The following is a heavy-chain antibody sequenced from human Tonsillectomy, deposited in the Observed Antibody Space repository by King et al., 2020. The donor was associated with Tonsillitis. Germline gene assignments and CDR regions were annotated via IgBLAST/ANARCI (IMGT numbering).Heavy chain of an antibody. CDR3: AKGGSGWYGGLDY. J-gene: IGHJ4*02. CDR1: GFTFSSFA. V-gene: IGHV3-23*04. Sequence: VQLVESGGGLVQPGGSLRLSCAASGFTFSSFAMNWVRQAPGKGLEWGSTISGSGGTTYHADSVKGRFTISRDNAKNTLYLQMDSLRAEDTAVYYCAKGGSGWYGGLDYWGQGTLVTVSS. CDR2: ISGSGGTT. D-gene: IGHD6-19*01.